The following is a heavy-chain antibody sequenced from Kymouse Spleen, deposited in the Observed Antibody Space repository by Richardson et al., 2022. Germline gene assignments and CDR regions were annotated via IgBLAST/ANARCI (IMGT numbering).Heavy chain of an antibody. CDR1: GGSFSGYY. V-gene: IGHV4-34*01. D-gene: IGHD3-10*01. Sequence: QVQLQQWGAGLLKPSETLSLTCAVYGGSFSGYYWSWIRQPPGKGLEWIGEINHSGSTNYNPSLKSRVTISVDTSKNQFSLKLSSVTAADTAVYYCVCTSGSDWFDPWGQGTLVTVSS. J-gene: IGHJ5*02. CDR3: VCTSGSDWFDP. CDR2: INHSGST.